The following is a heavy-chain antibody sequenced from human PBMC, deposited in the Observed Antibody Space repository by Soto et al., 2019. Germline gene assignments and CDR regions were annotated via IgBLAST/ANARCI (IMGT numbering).Heavy chain of an antibody. J-gene: IGHJ5*02. CDR2: IIPLFGTT. D-gene: IGHD6-13*01. Sequence: QVQLVQSGAEVRMPGSSVKVSCKASGGTFSTYPINWVRQAPGQGLEWMGGIIPLFGTTNYAQKFNGRVTITADESTSTAYIELSSLRAEDAAVYYCARGATHGSSWYFWFDPWGQGTLVTVSS. V-gene: IGHV1-69*01. CDR1: GGTFSTYP. CDR3: ARGATHGSSWYFWFDP.